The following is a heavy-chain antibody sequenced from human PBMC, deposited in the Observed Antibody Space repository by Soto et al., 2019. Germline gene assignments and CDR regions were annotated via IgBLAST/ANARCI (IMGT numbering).Heavy chain of an antibody. CDR2: IYYSGST. J-gene: IGHJ4*02. Sequence: ESLSLTCTVSGGSISSYYWSWIRQPPGKGLEWIGYIYYSGSTNYNPSLKSRVTISVDTSKNQFSLKLSSVTAADTAVYYCARARSELGLCGYWGKRNLVTGSS. V-gene: IGHV4-59*01. CDR1: GGSISSYY. CDR3: ARARSELGLCGY. D-gene: IGHD5-18*01.